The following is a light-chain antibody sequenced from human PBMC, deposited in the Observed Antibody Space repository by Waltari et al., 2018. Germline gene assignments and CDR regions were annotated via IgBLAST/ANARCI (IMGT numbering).Light chain of an antibody. Sequence: QSVLTQPPSVSGAPGQRVPIPCTGGSPNIGADYDLHWYQQLPGTAPKLLIFDTTNRPSGVPNRFSGSKSGTSAFLAITGLQPEDEADYYCQSYDSSLSGWRVFGTGTKVTVL. J-gene: IGLJ1*01. CDR1: SPNIGADYD. CDR3: QSYDSSLSGWRV. V-gene: IGLV1-40*01. CDR2: DTT.